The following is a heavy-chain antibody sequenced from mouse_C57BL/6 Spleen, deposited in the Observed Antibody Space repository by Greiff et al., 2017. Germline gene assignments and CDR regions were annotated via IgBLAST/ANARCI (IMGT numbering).Heavy chain of an antibody. Sequence: VQLQQSGPELVKPGASVKISCKASGYSFTGYYMNWVKQSPEKSLEWIGEINPSTGGTTYNQKFKAKATLTVDKSSSTAYMQLKSLTSEDSAVYYGARGSIDVDYWGQGTTLTVSS. CDR3: ARGSIDVDY. J-gene: IGHJ2*01. D-gene: IGHD1-1*01. CDR1: GYSFTGYY. CDR2: INPSTGGT. V-gene: IGHV1-42*01.